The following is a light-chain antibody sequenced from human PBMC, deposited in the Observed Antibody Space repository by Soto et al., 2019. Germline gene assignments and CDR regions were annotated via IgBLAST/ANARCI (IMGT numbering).Light chain of an antibody. CDR3: QQYNNWWT. V-gene: IGKV3-15*01. J-gene: IGKJ1*01. CDR1: QSVSTS. CDR2: GAS. Sequence: EIVMTQSTATLSVSPGETATLSCRASQSVSTSLAWYQQKPVQAPRLLISGASTRATGVPARFSGSGSETEFTLTIISLQSEDFAVYSCQQYNNWWTFGQGTKVEIK.